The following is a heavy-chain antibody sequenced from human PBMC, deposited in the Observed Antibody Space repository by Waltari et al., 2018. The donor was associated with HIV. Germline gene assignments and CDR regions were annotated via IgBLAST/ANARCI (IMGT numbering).Heavy chain of an antibody. D-gene: IGHD2-21*02. CDR3: VKGVYCGGACYSGADY. J-gene: IGHJ4*02. CDR2: IQLNGNT. Sequence: QVQLQESGPGLVKPSQTLSLPCTVSGGSLRSGMDYWTWIRQRPGMGLEWIGYIQLNGNTFYNPSLRSRIVMLLDTSKNQFSLKLTSVTVADTAVYYCVKGVYCGGACYSGADYWGQGTLVTVSS. V-gene: IGHV4-31*03. CDR1: GGSLRSGMDY.